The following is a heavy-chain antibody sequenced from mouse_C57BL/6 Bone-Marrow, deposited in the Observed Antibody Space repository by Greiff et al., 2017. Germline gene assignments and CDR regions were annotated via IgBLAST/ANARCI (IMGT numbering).Heavy chain of an antibody. J-gene: IGHJ4*01. Sequence: EVQGVESGGGLVQSGRSLRLSCATSGFTFSDFYMEWVRQAPGKGLEWIAASRNKANDYTTEYSASVKGRFIVSRDTSQSILYLQMNALRAEDTAIYYCARDAGYYGSSHYAMDYWGQGTSVTVSS. CDR3: ARDAGYYGSSHYAMDY. D-gene: IGHD1-1*01. CDR2: SRNKANDYTT. V-gene: IGHV7-1*01. CDR1: GFTFSDFY.